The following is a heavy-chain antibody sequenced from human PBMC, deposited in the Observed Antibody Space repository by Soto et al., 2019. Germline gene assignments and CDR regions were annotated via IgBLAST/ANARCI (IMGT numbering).Heavy chain of an antibody. CDR1: GYTFTSYG. V-gene: IGHV1-18*01. D-gene: IGHD2-15*01. Sequence: GASVKVSCKASGYTFTSYGISWMRQAPGQVLEWMGWISAYNGNTNYAQKLQGRVTMTTDTSTSTAYMELRSLRSDDTAVYYCAREYCSGGSCYFDYWGQGTLVTVSS. CDR3: AREYCSGGSCYFDY. CDR2: ISAYNGNT. J-gene: IGHJ4*02.